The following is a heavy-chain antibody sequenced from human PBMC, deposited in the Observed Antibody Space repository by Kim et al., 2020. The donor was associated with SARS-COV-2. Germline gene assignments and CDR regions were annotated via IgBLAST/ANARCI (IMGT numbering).Heavy chain of an antibody. Sequence: SETLSLTCTVSGCSLSSYYWSWIRQPPGKGLEWIGYIYYSGSTYYNPSLKSRVTISVDTSKNQFYLKLSSVTAADTAVYYCARGTAGYSCGWYYGLGYF. V-gene: IGHV4-59*01. D-gene: IGHD6-19*01. CDR3: ARGTAGYSCGWYYGLGYF. J-gene: IGHJ4*03. CDR2: IYYSGST. CDR1: GCSLSSYY.